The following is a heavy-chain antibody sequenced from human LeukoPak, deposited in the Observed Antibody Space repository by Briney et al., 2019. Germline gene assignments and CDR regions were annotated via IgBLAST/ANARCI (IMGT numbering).Heavy chain of an antibody. D-gene: IGHD2/OR15-2a*01. CDR2: ISSSSSYI. J-gene: IGHJ4*02. Sequence: SGGSLRLSCAASGFTFSSYSMNWVRQAPGKGLEWVSSISSSSSYIYYADSVKGRFTISRDNSKNTLYLQMNSLRAEDTAVYYCARGPDSMTSFDFWGQGTLVTVSS. CDR3: ARGPDSMTSFDF. V-gene: IGHV3-21*01. CDR1: GFTFSSYS.